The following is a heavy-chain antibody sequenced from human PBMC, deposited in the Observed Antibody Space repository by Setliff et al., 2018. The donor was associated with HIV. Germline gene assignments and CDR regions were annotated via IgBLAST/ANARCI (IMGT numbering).Heavy chain of an antibody. Sequence: PSETLSLTCTVSGGSINSGGYYWSWIRQHPGKGLEWIRYISYSGTTYYNPSLKSRITMSLDTSKSHFSLNLSSVTAADTAVYYCARVHQKVAAYYYYYVDGWGKGTTVTVSS. V-gene: IGHV4-31*03. CDR1: GGSINSGGYY. D-gene: IGHD2-15*01. CDR3: ARVHQKVAAYYYYYVDG. CDR2: ISYSGTT. J-gene: IGHJ6*03.